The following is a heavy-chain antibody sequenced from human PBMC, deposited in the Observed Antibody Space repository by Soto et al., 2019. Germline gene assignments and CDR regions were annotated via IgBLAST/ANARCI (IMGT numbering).Heavy chain of an antibody. V-gene: IGHV1-18*01. D-gene: IGHD2-2*01. CDR3: ARASLGYCISTSCWVYYYYGMDV. CDR1: GYTFTSYG. CDR2: ISAYNGNT. J-gene: IGHJ6*02. Sequence: QVQLVQSGAEVKKPGASVKVSCKASGYTFTSYGISWVRQAPGQGLEWMGWISAYNGNTNYAQKLQGRVTMTTDTCTSPAYMELRSLRSDDTAVYYCARASLGYCISTSCWVYYYYGMDVWGQGTTVTVSS.